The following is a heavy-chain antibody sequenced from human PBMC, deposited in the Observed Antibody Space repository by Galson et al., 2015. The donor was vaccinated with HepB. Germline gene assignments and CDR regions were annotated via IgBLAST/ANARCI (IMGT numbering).Heavy chain of an antibody. D-gene: IGHD6-13*01. V-gene: IGHV4-4*07. CDR3: ATVSSSWSYDAFDI. J-gene: IGHJ3*02. Sequence: LSLTCSVSGGSVSSHYWSWIRQPAGEGLEWIGRMYMRGTTNYNPSLQSRVTMSVDTSKNLLSLILTSVTAADTAVYYCATVSSSWSYDAFDIWGQGTVVIVSS. CDR2: MYMRGTT. CDR1: GGSVSSHY.